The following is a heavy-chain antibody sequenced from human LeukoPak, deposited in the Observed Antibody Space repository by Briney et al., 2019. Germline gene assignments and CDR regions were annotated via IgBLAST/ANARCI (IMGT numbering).Heavy chain of an antibody. CDR3: ARESWRGYFDP. CDR2: INHSGST. D-gene: IGHD3-10*01. Sequence: PSETLSLTCAVHGGSFSGYYWSWIRQPPGKGLEWIGEINHSGSTNYNPSLKSRVTISVDTSKNQFSLKLSSVTAADTAVYYCARESWRGYFDPWGQGTLVTVSS. CDR1: GGSFSGYY. J-gene: IGHJ4*02. V-gene: IGHV4-34*01.